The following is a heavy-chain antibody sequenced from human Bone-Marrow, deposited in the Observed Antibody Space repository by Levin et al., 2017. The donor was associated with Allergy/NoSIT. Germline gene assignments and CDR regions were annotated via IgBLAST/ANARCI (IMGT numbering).Heavy chain of an antibody. J-gene: IGHJ4*02. CDR2: IYWDDVK. CDR3: AHSGDYHFLTGYYLYYFDY. CDR1: GFSLSPNAVG. V-gene: IGHV2-5*02. D-gene: IGHD3-9*01. Sequence: GSGPTLVKPTQTLTLTCTFSGFSLSPNAVGVGWIRQSPGKALEWLALIYWDDVKRYSPSLKHRLTITKDTSRNQVVLTMTNMDPGDTATYYCAHSGDYHFLTGYYLYYFDYWGQGSQVTVSS.